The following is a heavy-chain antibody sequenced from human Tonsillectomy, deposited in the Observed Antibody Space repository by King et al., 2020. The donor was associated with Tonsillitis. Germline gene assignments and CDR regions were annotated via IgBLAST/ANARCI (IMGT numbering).Heavy chain of an antibody. CDR3: ARALGRWGAFDY. D-gene: IGHD3-16*01. CDR1: GGSISSGGYY. Sequence: MQLQESGSGLVKSSQTLSLTCTVSGGSISSGGYYWSWIRQHPGKGLEWIGYIYYSGSTYYNPSLKSRVIISVDTSNNQFSLKLTSVTAADTAVYYCARALGRWGAFDYWGQGTLVPVSS. V-gene: IGHV4-31*03. CDR2: IYYSGST. J-gene: IGHJ4*02.